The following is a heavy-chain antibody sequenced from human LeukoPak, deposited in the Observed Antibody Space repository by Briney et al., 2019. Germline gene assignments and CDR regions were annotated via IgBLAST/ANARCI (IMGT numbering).Heavy chain of an antibody. CDR2: ISAYNGNT. Sequence: GASVKVSCKASGYTFTSYGISWVRQAPGQGLEWMGWISAYNGNTNYAQKLQGRVTMTTDTSTSTAYMELRSLRSDDTAVYYCARTTEKWVFALDSSSWYNWFDPWGQGTLVTVSS. D-gene: IGHD6-13*01. V-gene: IGHV1-18*01. J-gene: IGHJ5*02. CDR3: ARTTEKWVFALDSSSWYNWFDP. CDR1: GYTFTSYG.